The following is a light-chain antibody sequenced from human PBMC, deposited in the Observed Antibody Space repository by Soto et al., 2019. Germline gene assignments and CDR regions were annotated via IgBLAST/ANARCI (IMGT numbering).Light chain of an antibody. CDR1: QSVSNNY. J-gene: IGKJ1*01. CDR2: GAS. CDR3: QQYDSFWTM. V-gene: IGKV3-20*01. Sequence: DIVLTQSPGTLSLSRGERATLSCMASQSVSNNYLAWYQQKPGQAPRLLIYGASNRATGIPDRFSGSGSGTEFTLIISSLQPDDFVTYYCQQYDSFWTMFGQGTKVDIK.